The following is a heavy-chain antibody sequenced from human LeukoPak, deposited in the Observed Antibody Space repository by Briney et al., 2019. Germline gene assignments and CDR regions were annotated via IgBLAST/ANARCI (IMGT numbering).Heavy chain of an antibody. CDR1: GFTFSNYA. D-gene: IGHD3-3*01. Sequence: PGGSLRLSCAASGFTFSNYALSWVRQVPGKGLEWVSGITGSGGSTYYADSVKGRFTISRDNSKNTLYLQMNSLRAEDTAVYFCAKDDGGSVTITDFEYWGQGTLVTVSS. J-gene: IGHJ4*02. V-gene: IGHV3-23*01. CDR3: AKDDGGSVTITDFEY. CDR2: ITGSGGST.